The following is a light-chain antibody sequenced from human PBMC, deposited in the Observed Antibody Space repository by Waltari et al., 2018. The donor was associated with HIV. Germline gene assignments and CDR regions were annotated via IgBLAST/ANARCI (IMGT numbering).Light chain of an antibody. J-gene: IGLJ2*01. CDR3: QSYDSGLNGPV. V-gene: IGLV2-8*01. CDR1: SSDVGGYNY. CDR2: EVS. Sequence: QSALTQPPSSSGSPGQSVTISCTGTSSDVGGYNYVSWYQQHPGKAPKLMIYEVSKRPSGVPARFSGSKSGASASLAITKLQAEDEAVYYCQSYDSGLNGPVFGGGTKLTVL.